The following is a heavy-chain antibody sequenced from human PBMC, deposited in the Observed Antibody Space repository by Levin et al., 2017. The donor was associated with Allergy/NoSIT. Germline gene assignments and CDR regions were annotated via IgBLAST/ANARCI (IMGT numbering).Heavy chain of an antibody. V-gene: IGHV3-9*01. CDR3: AKAGSVTIFGVEIDY. CDR2: ISWNSGSI. CDR1: GFTFDDYA. J-gene: IGHJ4*02. Sequence: AGGSLRLSCAASGFTFDDYAMHWVRQAPGKGLEWVSGISWNSGSIGYADSVKGRFTISRDNAKNSLYLQMNSLRAEDTALYYCAKAGSVTIFGVEIDYWGQGTLVTVSS. D-gene: IGHD3-3*01.